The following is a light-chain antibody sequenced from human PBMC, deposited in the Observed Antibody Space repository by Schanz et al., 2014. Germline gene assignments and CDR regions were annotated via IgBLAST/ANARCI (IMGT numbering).Light chain of an antibody. CDR3: CSYTSSTLGV. CDR1: SSDVGSYNL. Sequence: QSALTQPASVSGSPGQSITISCTGTSSDVGSYNLVSWYQQHPGKAPKLMIYEGSKRPSGLSNRFSGSKSGNTASLTISGLQAEDEADYYCCSYTSSTLGVFGGGTQLTVL. J-gene: IGLJ3*02. V-gene: IGLV2-14*02. CDR2: EGS.